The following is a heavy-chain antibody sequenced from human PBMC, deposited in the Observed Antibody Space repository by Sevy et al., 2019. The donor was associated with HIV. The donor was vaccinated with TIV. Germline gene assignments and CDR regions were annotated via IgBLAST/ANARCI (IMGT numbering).Heavy chain of an antibody. D-gene: IGHD2-2*01. CDR1: GGSISSSNYY. Sequence: SETLSLTCTVSGGSISSSNYYWGWIRQSPGKGLEWIGSIFYTGTTHYNPSLKSRVTRSVDTSKIQLSLKLSSVTAAATAVYYCARDHLLSLAYSWFDPWGQGTLVTVSS. CDR3: ARDHLLSLAYSWFDP. CDR2: IFYTGTT. V-gene: IGHV4-39*01. J-gene: IGHJ5*02.